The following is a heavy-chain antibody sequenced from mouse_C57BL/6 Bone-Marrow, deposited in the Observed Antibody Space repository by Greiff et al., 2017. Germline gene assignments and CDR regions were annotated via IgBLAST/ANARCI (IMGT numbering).Heavy chain of an antibody. CDR2: ISSGRSTI. J-gene: IGHJ2*01. D-gene: IGHD1-1*01. CDR3: ARPYYYGSLDY. CDR1: GFTFSDYG. V-gene: IGHV5-17*01. Sequence: EVHLVESGGGLVKPGGSLKLSCAASGFTFSDYGMHWVRQAPEKGLEWVAYISSGRSTIYYADTVKGRFTISRDNAKNTLFLQMTSLRSEDTAMYYCARPYYYGSLDYWGQGTTLTVSS.